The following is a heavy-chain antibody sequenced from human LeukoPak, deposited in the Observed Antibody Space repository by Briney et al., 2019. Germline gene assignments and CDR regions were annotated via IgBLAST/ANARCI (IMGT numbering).Heavy chain of an antibody. J-gene: IGHJ6*02. CDR3: ARDHSSSWPRVRGYYGMDV. D-gene: IGHD6-13*01. V-gene: IGHV3-23*01. CDR2: ISGSGGST. Sequence: GGSLRLSCAASGFPFSSYAMSWVRQAPGKGLEWVSAISGSGGSTYYADSVKGRFTISRDNSKNTLYLQMNSLRAEDTAVYYCARDHSSSWPRVRGYYGMDVWGQGTTVTVSS. CDR1: GFPFSSYA.